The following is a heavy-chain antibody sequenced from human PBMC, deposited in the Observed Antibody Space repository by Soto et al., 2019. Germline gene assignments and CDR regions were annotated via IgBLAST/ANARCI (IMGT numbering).Heavy chain of an antibody. J-gene: IGHJ4*02. CDR1: GGSTSSGDYY. Sequence: SETLSPTCTVSGGSTSSGDYYWSWIRQPPGKGLEWIGEVSHSGNTKYYPSLRSRVTLSVDSSKNQISLALTSVTAADTAVYYCARAKFESTGWHQFDIWGQGTLVTVSS. V-gene: IGHV4-61*08. CDR2: VSHSGNT. D-gene: IGHD7-27*01. CDR3: ARAKFESTGWHQFDI.